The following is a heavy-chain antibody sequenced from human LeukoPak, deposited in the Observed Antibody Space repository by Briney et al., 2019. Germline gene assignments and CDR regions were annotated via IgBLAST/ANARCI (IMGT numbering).Heavy chain of an antibody. CDR1: GGSTSSSSYY. CDR2: IYYSGST. V-gene: IGHV4-39*07. J-gene: IGHJ3*02. CDR3: ARDLSSSWYDAFDI. D-gene: IGHD6-13*01. Sequence: SETLSLTCTVSGGSTSSSSYYWGWIRQPPGKGLEWIGSIYYSGSTYYNPSLKSRVTISVDTSKNQFSLKLSSVTAADTAVYYCARDLSSSWYDAFDIWGQGTMVTVSS.